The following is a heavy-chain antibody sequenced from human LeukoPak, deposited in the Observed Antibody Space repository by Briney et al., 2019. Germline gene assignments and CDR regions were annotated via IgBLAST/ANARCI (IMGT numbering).Heavy chain of an antibody. CDR1: GFTVSSNY. D-gene: IGHD3-3*01. Sequence: GGSLRLSCAASGFTVSSNYMSWVRQAPGKGLEWVSVIYSGGSTYYADSVKGRFTISRDNSKNTLYLQMNSLRAEDTAVYYCAREKPRVTIFGVVIHYGMDVWGQGTTVTVPS. V-gene: IGHV3-53*01. J-gene: IGHJ6*02. CDR2: IYSGGST. CDR3: AREKPRVTIFGVVIHYGMDV.